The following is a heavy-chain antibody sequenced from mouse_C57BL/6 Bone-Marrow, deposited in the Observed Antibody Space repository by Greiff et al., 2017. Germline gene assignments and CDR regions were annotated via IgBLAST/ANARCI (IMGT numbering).Heavy chain of an antibody. Sequence: EVQGVESGGGLVQPGGSLKLSCAASGFTFSDYYMYWVRQTPEKRLEWVAYISNGGGSTYYPDTVKGRFTISRDNAKNTLYLQMSRLKSEDTAMYYCARHDGNYVCCFAYWGQGTLVTVSA. J-gene: IGHJ3*01. CDR2: ISNGGGST. CDR3: ARHDGNYVCCFAY. D-gene: IGHD2-1*01. V-gene: IGHV5-12*01. CDR1: GFTFSDYY.